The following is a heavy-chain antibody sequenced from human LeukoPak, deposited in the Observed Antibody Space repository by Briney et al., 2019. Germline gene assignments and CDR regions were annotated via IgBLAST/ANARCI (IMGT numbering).Heavy chain of an antibody. V-gene: IGHV1-24*01. D-gene: IGHD6-19*01. CDR2: FDPEDGET. Sequence: ASVKVSCKVSGYTLTELPMHWVRQAPGKGFEWMGGFDPEDGETIYAQKFQGRVTMTEDTSTDTAYMELGSLRSEDTAVYYCATTYSSGWYGDYWGQGTLVTVSS. CDR3: ATTYSSGWYGDY. CDR1: GYTLTELP. J-gene: IGHJ4*02.